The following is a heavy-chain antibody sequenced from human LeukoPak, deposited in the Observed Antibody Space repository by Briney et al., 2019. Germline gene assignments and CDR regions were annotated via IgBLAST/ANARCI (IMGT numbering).Heavy chain of an antibody. V-gene: IGHV3-7*02. CDR1: GFTFSSYW. D-gene: IGHD3-10*01. CDR3: ARVNYHGSGSYYTGWFDP. Sequence: GGSLRLSCAASGFTFSSYWMSWVRQAPGKGLEWVANIKQDGSQKDYVDSVKGRFIISRDSAKNSLYLQMNSLRAEDTAVYYCARVNYHGSGSYYTGWFDPWGQGTLVTVSS. J-gene: IGHJ5*02. CDR2: IKQDGSQK.